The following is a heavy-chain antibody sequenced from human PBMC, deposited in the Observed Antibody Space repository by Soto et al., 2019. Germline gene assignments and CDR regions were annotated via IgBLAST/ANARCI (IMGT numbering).Heavy chain of an antibody. J-gene: IGHJ6*02. CDR1: GGTFSSYA. CDR2: IIPIFGTA. V-gene: IGHV1-69*13. Sequence: SVKVSCKASGGTFSSYAISWVRQAPGQGVEWMGGIIPIFGTANYAQKFQGRVTITADESTSTAYMELSSLRSEDTAVYYCARASELYCSGGSCYYYYGMDVWGQGTTVTVS. D-gene: IGHD2-15*01. CDR3: ARASELYCSGGSCYYYYGMDV.